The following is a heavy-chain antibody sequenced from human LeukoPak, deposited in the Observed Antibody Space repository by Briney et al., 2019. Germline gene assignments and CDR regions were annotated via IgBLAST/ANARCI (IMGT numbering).Heavy chain of an antibody. J-gene: IGHJ4*02. D-gene: IGHD2-15*01. V-gene: IGHV3-7*04. CDR3: ARVIVVVVAATLDSAFNVVPQIDY. CDR2: IKQDGSEK. Sequence: GGSLRLSCAASGFTFSSYWMSWVRQAPGKGLEWVANIKQDGSEKYYVDSVKGRFTISRDNAKNSLYLQMNSLRAEDTAVYYCARVIVVVVAATLDSAFNVVPQIDYWGQGTLVTVSS. CDR1: GFTFSSYW.